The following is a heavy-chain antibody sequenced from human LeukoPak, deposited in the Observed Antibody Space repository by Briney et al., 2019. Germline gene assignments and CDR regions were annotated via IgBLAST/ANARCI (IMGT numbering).Heavy chain of an antibody. CDR1: GFSFSTYD. J-gene: IGHJ4*02. D-gene: IGHD6-13*01. Sequence: GGSLRLSCAASGFSFSTYDLHWVRQGIGKGLEWVSGIGSAGDTYYSGSVKGRFTISRENAKNSLYLQMNSLSAGDTAVCYCARESIGTLNFDNWGQGTLVTVSS. CDR2: IGSAGDT. CDR3: ARESIGTLNFDN. V-gene: IGHV3-13*01.